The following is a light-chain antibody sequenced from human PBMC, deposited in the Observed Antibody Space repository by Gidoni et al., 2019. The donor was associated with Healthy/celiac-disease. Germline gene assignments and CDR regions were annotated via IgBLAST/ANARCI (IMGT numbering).Light chain of an antibody. CDR3: QVWDSSTGV. J-gene: IGLJ1*01. CDR1: NIGSKN. V-gene: IGLV3-9*01. Sequence: SYELTQPLSVSVALGQTARITCGGNNIGSKNVHGYQQKPGQAPGLVIYRDSNRPSGIPERFSGSNSGNTATLTISRAQAGDEADYYCQVWDSSTGVFGTGTKVTVL. CDR2: RDS.